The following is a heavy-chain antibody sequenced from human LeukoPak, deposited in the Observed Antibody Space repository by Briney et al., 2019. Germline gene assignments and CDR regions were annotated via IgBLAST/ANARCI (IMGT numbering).Heavy chain of an antibody. D-gene: IGHD3-22*01. V-gene: IGHV1-2*02. Sequence: ASVKVSCKASGYTFTAYYIHWVRQAPGQGLEWMGWINPNSGGTNYAQKFQGRLAMTRDPSISTAYMELSRLRSDDTAVYYCARVAGYYYDRAFDMWGQGTMVTVSS. CDR1: GYTFTAYY. CDR3: ARVAGYYYDRAFDM. CDR2: INPNSGGT. J-gene: IGHJ3*02.